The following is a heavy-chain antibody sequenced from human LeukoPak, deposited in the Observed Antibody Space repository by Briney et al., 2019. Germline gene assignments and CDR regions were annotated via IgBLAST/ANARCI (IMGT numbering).Heavy chain of an antibody. J-gene: IGHJ6*03. Sequence: GGSLRLSCAASGFTFGTYTMNWVRQAPGKGLECIAYIDRTGDTVYYADSVKGRFTISRDNAEDSLYLQMNSLRAEDTAVYYCAREGQLWFPGGYYYYYYMDVWGKGTTVTVSS. CDR3: AREGQLWFPGGYYYYYYMDV. D-gene: IGHD5-18*01. V-gene: IGHV3-48*01. CDR1: GFTFGTYT. CDR2: IDRTGDTV.